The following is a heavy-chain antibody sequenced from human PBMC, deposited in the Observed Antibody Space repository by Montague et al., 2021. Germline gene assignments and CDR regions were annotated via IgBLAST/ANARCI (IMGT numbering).Heavy chain of an antibody. V-gene: IGHV4-59*13. CDR2: ISYSGRT. Sequence: SQSLSLTCTVSGGSISNYFWTWIRQPPGKGLEWIGFISYSGRTNFNPSLKSRVTISLDTSKNQFSLNLSSVTAADTAVYYCARDTTTDSFDIWGQGTMVTVSS. D-gene: IGHD1-1*01. CDR1: GGSISNYF. J-gene: IGHJ3*02. CDR3: ARDTTTDSFDI.